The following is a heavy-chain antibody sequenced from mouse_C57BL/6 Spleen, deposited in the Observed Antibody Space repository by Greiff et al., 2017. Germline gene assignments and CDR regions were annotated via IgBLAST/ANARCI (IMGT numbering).Heavy chain of an antibody. J-gene: IGHJ1*03. V-gene: IGHV14-1*01. CDR1: GFNIKDYY. CDR2: IDPEDGDT. CDR3: TTGYGSSWYFDF. D-gene: IGHD1-1*01. Sequence: EVQLQQSGAELVRPGASVKLSCTASGFNIKDYYMHWVKQRPEQGLEWIGRIDPEDGDTEYAPKFQGKATMTADTSSNTASLQLSSLTSEDTAVYYCTTGYGSSWYFDFWGTGTTVTVSS.